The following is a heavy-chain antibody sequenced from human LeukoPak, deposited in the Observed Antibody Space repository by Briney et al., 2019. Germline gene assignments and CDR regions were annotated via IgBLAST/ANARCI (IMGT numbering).Heavy chain of an antibody. D-gene: IGHD2-15*01. CDR2: ISAYNGNT. CDR3: ARVGQSALYNWNDS. CDR1: GYTFTSYG. Sequence: VASVKVSCKASGYTFTSYGISWVRQAPGQGLEWMGWISAYNGNTNYAQKLQGRVTMTTDTSTSTAYMELRSLRSDDTAVYYCARVGQSALYNWNDSWGQGTLVTVSS. J-gene: IGHJ5*02. V-gene: IGHV1-18*01.